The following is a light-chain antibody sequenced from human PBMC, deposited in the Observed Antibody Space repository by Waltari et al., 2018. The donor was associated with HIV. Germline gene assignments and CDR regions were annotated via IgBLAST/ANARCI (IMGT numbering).Light chain of an antibody. J-gene: IGLJ2*01. CDR2: EVS. CDR3: SSYTSTSIPV. CDR1: TSDGGDYNY. V-gene: IGLV2-14*01. Sequence: QSALTQPASGSGSTGQSITISCTGTTSDGGDYNYVPWYQQHPGKAPKLMIFEVSDRPSGVSNRFSGSKSGNTASLTISGLQAEDEADYYCSSYTSTSIPVFGGGTKLTVL.